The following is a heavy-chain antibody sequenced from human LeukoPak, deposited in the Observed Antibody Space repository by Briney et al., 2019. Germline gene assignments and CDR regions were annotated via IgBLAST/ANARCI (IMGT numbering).Heavy chain of an antibody. Sequence: SETLSLTCTVSGGSISSYYWSWIRQPPGKGLEWIGYIYHTGSTSYNPSLKGRVTISVDTSKNQFSLKLSSVTAADTAVYYCAREVYGCSSTSCLAYYFDYWGQGTLVTVSS. CDR1: GGSISSYY. D-gene: IGHD2-2*01. J-gene: IGHJ4*02. CDR3: AREVYGCSSTSCLAYYFDY. CDR2: IYHTGST. V-gene: IGHV4-59*12.